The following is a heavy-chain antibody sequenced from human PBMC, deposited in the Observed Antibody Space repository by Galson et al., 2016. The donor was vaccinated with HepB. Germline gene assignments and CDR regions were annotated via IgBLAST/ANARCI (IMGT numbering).Heavy chain of an antibody. D-gene: IGHD5-18*01. J-gene: IGHJ3*01. CDR1: GFTFSDYY. CDR2: SSSRSSNI. Sequence: SLRLSCAASGFTFSDYYMNWIRQAPGKGLEWISYSSSRSSNIYYADSVKGRFTISRDNAKNSLFLQMNSLRAEDTAVYYYVRGGDTVISAACGVWGQGTMVTVSS. V-gene: IGHV3-11*04. CDR3: VRGGDTVISAACGV.